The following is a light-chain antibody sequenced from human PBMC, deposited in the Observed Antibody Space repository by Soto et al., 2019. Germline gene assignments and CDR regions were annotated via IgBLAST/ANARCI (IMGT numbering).Light chain of an antibody. CDR2: DNS. CDR3: QSYDSSLSGHVV. Sequence: QSVLTQPPSVSGAPGQRVTISCTGSSSNIGAGRGVHWYQQLPGTAPKLLIYDNSNRPSGVPERFSASKSGTSASLAITGLQAEDEADYYCQSYDSSLSGHVVFGGGTQLTVL. V-gene: IGLV1-40*01. CDR1: SSNIGAGRG. J-gene: IGLJ2*01.